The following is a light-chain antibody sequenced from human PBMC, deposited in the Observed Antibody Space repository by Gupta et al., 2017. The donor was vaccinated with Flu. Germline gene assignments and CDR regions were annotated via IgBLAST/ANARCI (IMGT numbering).Light chain of an antibody. CDR1: SSNIGSNI. J-gene: IGLJ3*02. CDR2: NND. CDR3: AAWDDSLNGRV. Sequence: QSLLTQPPSASGTPGQRVTISCSGSSSNIGSNIVNWYQQFPGKAPKLLIYNNDQRPSGVPDRFSGSKSGTSASLAISGPQSEDEADYYCAAWDDSLNGRVFGGGTKVTVL. V-gene: IGLV1-44*01.